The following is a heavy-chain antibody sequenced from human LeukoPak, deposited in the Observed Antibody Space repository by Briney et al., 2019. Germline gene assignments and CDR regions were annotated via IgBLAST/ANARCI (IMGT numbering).Heavy chain of an antibody. D-gene: IGHD2-2*01. V-gene: IGHV1-18*01. Sequence: ASVKVSCKASGYTFTNYGINWVRQAPGQGLEWMGWSSASNGNTNSAQNVQGRVTMTTATSTSTAYTEPRSLRSDDPAVYYCARAPGYCIGASCSPTVNYWGQGTLVTVSS. CDR1: GYTFTNYG. CDR2: SSASNGNT. J-gene: IGHJ4*02. CDR3: ARAPGYCIGASCSPTVNY.